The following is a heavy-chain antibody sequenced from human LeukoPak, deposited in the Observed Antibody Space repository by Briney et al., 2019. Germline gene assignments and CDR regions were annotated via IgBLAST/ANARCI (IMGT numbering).Heavy chain of an antibody. Sequence: GGSLRLSCAASGFTFSSYWMSWVRQAPGKGLEWVGNIKHDGSEKYYVDSVKGRFTISRDTAKNSLYLQMNSLRAEDTAVCYCAREGGGLDYWGQGTLVTVSS. D-gene: IGHD3-16*01. CDR1: GFTFSSYW. CDR3: AREGGGLDY. V-gene: IGHV3-7*01. J-gene: IGHJ4*02. CDR2: IKHDGSEK.